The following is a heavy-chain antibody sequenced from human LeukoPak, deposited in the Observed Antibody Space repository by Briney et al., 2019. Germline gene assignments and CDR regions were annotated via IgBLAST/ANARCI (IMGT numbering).Heavy chain of an antibody. D-gene: IGHD3-3*01. V-gene: IGHV3-74*01. Sequence: GGSPRLSCAASGFTFSTYWMHWVRQAPGKGLVWVSRIKSDGSSNYADSVKGRFTISRDNAKDTLSLQMNSLRPEDTGVYYCARAPSEIGGYYPEYFRHWGQGTLVTVSS. CDR2: IKSDGSS. CDR1: GFTFSTYW. CDR3: ARAPSEIGGYYPEYFRH. J-gene: IGHJ1*01.